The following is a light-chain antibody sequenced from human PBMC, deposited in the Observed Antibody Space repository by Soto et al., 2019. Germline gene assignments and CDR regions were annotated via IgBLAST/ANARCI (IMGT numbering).Light chain of an antibody. CDR2: SAA. V-gene: IGKV3-20*01. Sequence: EIVLTQSPGTLSLSPGERATLSCRARQSVSSTYLAWYQQKPGQAPRLFIYSAASRAAGIPDRVSGSGSGTDFTLTISRLEPEDFAVYYCQQDGDSPPITFGQVTRLETK. CDR3: QQDGDSPPIT. J-gene: IGKJ5*01. CDR1: QSVSSTY.